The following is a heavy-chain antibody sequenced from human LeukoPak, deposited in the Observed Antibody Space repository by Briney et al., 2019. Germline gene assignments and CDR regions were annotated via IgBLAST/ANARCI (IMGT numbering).Heavy chain of an antibody. J-gene: IGHJ3*01. Sequence: SETLSLTCTVSGGSISSYYWSRIRQPPGRGLEWIGYIYHSGSTNYNPSLKSRVTISVDTSKNQFSLKLRSVTAADTAVYYCARISSSNWYNERGAFDVWGQGTMVTVSS. CDR2: IYHSGST. V-gene: IGHV4-59*01. D-gene: IGHD6-13*01. CDR3: ARISSSNWYNERGAFDV. CDR1: GGSISSYY.